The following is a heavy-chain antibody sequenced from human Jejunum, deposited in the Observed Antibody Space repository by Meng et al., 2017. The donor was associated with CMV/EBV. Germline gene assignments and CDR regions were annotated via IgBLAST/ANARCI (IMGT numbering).Heavy chain of an antibody. Sequence: LYCAASGFTFSSYWMTWVRKAPGRRLEWVASIKRGGSEKYYVDSVKGRFTISRDNAKNSLYLQMNTLGAEDTAVYYCASSYRLDVWGQGTTVTSP. J-gene: IGHJ6*02. V-gene: IGHV3-7*01. CDR2: IKRGGSEK. CDR3: ASSYRLDV. CDR1: GFTFSSYW.